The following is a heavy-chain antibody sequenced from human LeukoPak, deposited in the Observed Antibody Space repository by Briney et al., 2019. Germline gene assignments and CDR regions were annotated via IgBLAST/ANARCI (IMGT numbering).Heavy chain of an antibody. CDR2: INHSGST. V-gene: IGHV4-34*01. CDR3: ARARKRYFDWLPNFGY. D-gene: IGHD3-9*01. Sequence: PSETLSLTCAVYGGSSSGYYWSWIRQPPGKGLEWIGEINHSGSTNYNPSLKSRVTISVDTSKNQFSLKLSSVTAADTAVYYCARARKRYFDWLPNFGYWGQGTLVTVSS. J-gene: IGHJ4*02. CDR1: GGSSSGYY.